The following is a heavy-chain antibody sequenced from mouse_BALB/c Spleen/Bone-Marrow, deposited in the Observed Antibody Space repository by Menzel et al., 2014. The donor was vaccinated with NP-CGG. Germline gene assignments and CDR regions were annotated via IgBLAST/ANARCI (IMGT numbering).Heavy chain of an antibody. CDR2: IWAGGST. CDR1: GFSLTSYS. J-gene: IGHJ4*01. D-gene: IGHD2-4*01. V-gene: IGHV2-9*02. CDR3: ARDDDSHAMDY. Sequence: VMLVESGPGLVAPSQSLSITCTVSGFSLTSYSVHWVRQPPGKGLEWLGVIWAGGSTNYNSALMSRLSISEDNSKSXVFLKMSSLQTDDTAMFYCARDDDSHAMDYWGQGTSVTVSS.